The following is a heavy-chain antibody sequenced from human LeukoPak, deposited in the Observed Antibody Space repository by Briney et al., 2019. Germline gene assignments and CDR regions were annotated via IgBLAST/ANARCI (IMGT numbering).Heavy chain of an antibody. V-gene: IGHV1-46*01. Sequence: ASVKVSCKASGYTFTGYYMHWVRQAPGQGLEWMGIINPSGGSTSYAQKFQGRVTMTRDMSTSTVYMELSSLRSEDTAVYYCATSATGGLRYFDWLPPDYYYYYMDVWGKGTTVTVSS. CDR1: GYTFTGYY. D-gene: IGHD3-9*01. J-gene: IGHJ6*03. CDR3: ATSATGGLRYFDWLPPDYYYYYMDV. CDR2: INPSGGST.